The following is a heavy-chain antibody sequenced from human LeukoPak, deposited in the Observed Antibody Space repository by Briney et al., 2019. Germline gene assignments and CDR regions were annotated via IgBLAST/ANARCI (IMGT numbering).Heavy chain of an antibody. CDR2: INPNSGGT. J-gene: IGHJ5*02. CDR1: GYTFTGYY. D-gene: IGHD6-6*01. CDR3: ARGPRSIAARRGNWFDP. Sequence: GASVKVSCKASGYTFTGYYMHWVRQAPGQGLEWMGRINPNSGGTNYAQRFQGRVTMTRDTSISTAYMELSRLRSDDTAVYYCARGPRSIAARRGNWFDPWGQGTLVTVSS. V-gene: IGHV1-2*06.